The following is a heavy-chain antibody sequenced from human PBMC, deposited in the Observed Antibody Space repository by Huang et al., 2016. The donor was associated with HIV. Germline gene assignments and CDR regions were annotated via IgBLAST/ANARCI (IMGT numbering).Heavy chain of an antibody. CDR2: IRYDGSNR. CDR1: GFTFSTYG. Sequence: QVQLVESGGGVVQPGGSLRLSCAASGFTFSTYGMHWVRQAPGKGWEWVAFIRYDGSNRYYVNSVKDRFTISRDNSKNTLYLQMNSLRAEDTAVYYCAKDYQDWFDPWGQGTLVTVSS. V-gene: IGHV3-30*02. D-gene: IGHD3-16*02. J-gene: IGHJ5*01. CDR3: AKDYQDWFDP.